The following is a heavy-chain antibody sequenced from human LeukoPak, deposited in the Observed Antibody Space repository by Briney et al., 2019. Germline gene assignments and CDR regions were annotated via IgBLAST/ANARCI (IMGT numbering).Heavy chain of an antibody. Sequence: ASVKVSCKASGYTLTDYYMHWVRQATGQGLEWMGWMNPNSGNTGYAQKFQGRVTMTRNTSISTAYMELSSLRSEDTAVYYCAREYSSGWYAIFDPWGQGTLVTVSS. CDR2: MNPNSGNT. D-gene: IGHD6-19*01. CDR3: AREYSSGWYAIFDP. V-gene: IGHV1-8*02. J-gene: IGHJ5*02. CDR1: GYTLTDYY.